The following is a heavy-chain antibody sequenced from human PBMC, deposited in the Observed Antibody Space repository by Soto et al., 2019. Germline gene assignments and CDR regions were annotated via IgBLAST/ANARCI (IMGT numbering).Heavy chain of an antibody. J-gene: IGHJ6*03. CDR2: ISAHSGNT. V-gene: IGHV1-18*01. CDR3: ARGGYLGGYYYYYYYMDV. D-gene: IGHD6-25*01. CDR1: GYTFTSYG. Sequence: ASVKVSCKASGYTFTSYGISWVRQAPGQGLEWMGWISAHSGNTHYAQKFQGRVTVTTDTSMSTAYMELRSLRSEDTAVYYCARGGYLGGYYYYYYYMDVWGKGTTVTVSS.